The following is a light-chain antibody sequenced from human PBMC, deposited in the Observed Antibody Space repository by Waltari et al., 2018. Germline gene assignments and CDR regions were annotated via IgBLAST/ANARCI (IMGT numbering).Light chain of an antibody. CDR2: NVN. Sequence: QSALTQPRSVSGSPGQSVTISCTGPSSDVGGYNSVSWYQQHPGKAPKLMIYNVNKRPSWVPDRFSGSKSGNTASLTISGLQADDEADYYCCSYAGTYTLVFGGGTKLTVL. V-gene: IGLV2-11*01. J-gene: IGLJ2*01. CDR1: SSDVGGYNS. CDR3: CSYAGTYTLV.